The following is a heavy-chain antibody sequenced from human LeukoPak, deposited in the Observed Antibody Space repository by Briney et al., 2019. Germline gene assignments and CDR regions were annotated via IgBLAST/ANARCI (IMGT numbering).Heavy chain of an antibody. Sequence: GGSLRLSCAASGFTFDDYAMHWVRQAPGKGLEWVSGISWNSGSIGYADSVKGRFTISRDNAKNSLYLQMNSLRAEDTALYYCAKGIGAASTGGFDPWGQGTLVTVSS. CDR2: ISWNSGSI. CDR1: GFTFDDYA. D-gene: IGHD6-13*01. V-gene: IGHV3-9*01. CDR3: AKGIGAASTGGFDP. J-gene: IGHJ5*02.